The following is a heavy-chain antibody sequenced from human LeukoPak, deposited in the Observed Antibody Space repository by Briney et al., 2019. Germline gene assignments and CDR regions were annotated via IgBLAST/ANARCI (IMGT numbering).Heavy chain of an antibody. CDR2: IYYSGST. D-gene: IGHD3-10*01. J-gene: IGHJ5*02. Sequence: SETLSLTCTVSGGSISSSSYYWGWIRQPPGKGLEWIGSIYYSGSTYYNPSLKSRVTISVDTSKNQFSLKLSSVTAADTAVYYCARHRSYYGSGSYYFPLSPPSNWFDPWGQGTLVTVSS. CDR1: GGSISSSSYY. CDR3: ARHRSYYGSGSYYFPLSPPSNWFDP. V-gene: IGHV4-39*01.